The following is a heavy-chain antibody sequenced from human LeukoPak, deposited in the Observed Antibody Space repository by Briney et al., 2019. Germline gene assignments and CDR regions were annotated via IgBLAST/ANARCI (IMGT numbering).Heavy chain of an antibody. CDR3: AKDRAVRDYGVSRNYYYGMDV. Sequence: AGRSLRLSCAASGFTFSNYGMHWVRQAPGKGLDWVAVIWYDGSNQYYADSVKGRFTISRDNSKNTLYLQMSSLRVEDTAVYYCAKDRAVRDYGVSRNYYYGMDVWGQGTTVTVSS. CDR1: GFTFSNYG. D-gene: IGHD4-17*01. CDR2: IWYDGSNQ. J-gene: IGHJ6*02. V-gene: IGHV3-33*06.